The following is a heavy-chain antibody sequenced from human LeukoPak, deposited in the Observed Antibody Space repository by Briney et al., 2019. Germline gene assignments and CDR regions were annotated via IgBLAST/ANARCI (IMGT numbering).Heavy chain of an antibody. CDR1: GFTFSSYS. Sequence: GGSLRLSCAASGFTFSSYSMNWVRQAPGKGLEWVSYISSSSSTIYYADSVKGRFTISRDNAKNSLYLQMNSLRAEDTAVYYCARDRYYDSSGHPGYWGQGTLVTVSS. CDR2: ISSSSSTI. V-gene: IGHV3-48*04. J-gene: IGHJ4*02. D-gene: IGHD3-22*01. CDR3: ARDRYYDSSGHPGY.